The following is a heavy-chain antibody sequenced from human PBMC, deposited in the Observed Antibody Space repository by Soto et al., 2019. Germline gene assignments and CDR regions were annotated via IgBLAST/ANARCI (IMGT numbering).Heavy chain of an antibody. CDR2: MYYSGST. CDR1: VGSFSRHY. Sequence: LSLTCTVSVGSFSRHYWSLIRQPPGKGLEWIADMYYSGSTNYNPSLKSRVTISVDTSKNQFSLKLSSVTAADTAVYYFSRRDLRGYYFDYWGQGIVVTVSS. D-gene: IGHD3-10*01. CDR3: SRRDLRGYYFDY. J-gene: IGHJ4*02. V-gene: IGHV4-59*11.